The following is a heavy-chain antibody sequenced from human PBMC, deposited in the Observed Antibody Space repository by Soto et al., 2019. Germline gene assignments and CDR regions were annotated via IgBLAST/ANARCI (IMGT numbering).Heavy chain of an antibody. CDR2: IYSGGYT. Sequence: EVQLVESGGGLIQPGGSLRLSCAVSGFTVSNNYMSWVRQAPGKGLEGVSVIYSGGYTAYGDSVKGRFTISRDNSKNTLFLKRKCRRAAGPAVFYWATQPGGGGYWGQGTLVTVSS. CDR3: ATQPGGGGY. V-gene: IGHV3-53*01. D-gene: IGHD2-2*01. J-gene: IGHJ4*02. CDR1: GFTVSNNY.